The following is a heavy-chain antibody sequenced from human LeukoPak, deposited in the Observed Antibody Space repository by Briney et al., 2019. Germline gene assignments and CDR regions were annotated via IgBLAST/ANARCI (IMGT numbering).Heavy chain of an antibody. CDR3: AKSCNSGNCYYNY. J-gene: IGHJ4*02. CDR2: ISYDGSNK. V-gene: IGHV3-30-3*02. CDR1: GFTFSSYA. Sequence: GRSLRLSCAASGFTFSSYAMHWVRQAPGKGLEWVAVISYDGSNKYYADSVKGRFTISRDNSENTLSLQMNSLRADDTAIYYCAKSCNSGNCYYNYWGQGTLVTVSS. D-gene: IGHD2/OR15-2a*01.